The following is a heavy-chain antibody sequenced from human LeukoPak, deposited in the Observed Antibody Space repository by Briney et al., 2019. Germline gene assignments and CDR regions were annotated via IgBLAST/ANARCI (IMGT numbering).Heavy chain of an antibody. V-gene: IGHV3-48*03. CDR3: ATMGVVVVAATCPDY. CDR2: ISSSGSTI. Sequence: GGSLRLSCAASGFXFSSYEMNWVRQAPGKGLEWVSYISSSGSTIYYADSVKGRFTISRHNAKNSLYLQMNSLRAEDTAVYYCATMGVVVVAATCPDYWGQGTLVTVSS. D-gene: IGHD2-15*01. J-gene: IGHJ4*02. CDR1: GFXFSSYE.